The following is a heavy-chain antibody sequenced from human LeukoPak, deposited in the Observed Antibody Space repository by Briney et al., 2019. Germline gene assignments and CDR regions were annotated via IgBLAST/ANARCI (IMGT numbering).Heavy chain of an antibody. CDR3: ARVGRVQWLGLGDFDY. V-gene: IGHV3-21*01. D-gene: IGHD6-19*01. Sequence: PGGSLRLSCAASGFTFSSYSMNWVRQAPGKGLEWVSPISSSSSYIYYADSVKGRFTISRDNAKNSLYLQMNSLRAEDTAVYYCARVGRVQWLGLGDFDYWGQGTLVTVSS. J-gene: IGHJ4*02. CDR1: GFTFSSYS. CDR2: ISSSSSYI.